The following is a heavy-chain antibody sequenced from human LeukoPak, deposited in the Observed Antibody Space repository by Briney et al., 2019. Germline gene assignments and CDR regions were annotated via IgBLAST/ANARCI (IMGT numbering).Heavy chain of an antibody. V-gene: IGHV1-69*05. J-gene: IGHJ4*02. Sequence: SVKVSCKASGYTFTSYAISWVRQAPGQGLEWMGGIIPIFGTANYAQKFQGRVTITTDESTSTAYMELSSLRSEDTAVYYCATVGATTPGFDYWGQGTLVTVSS. CDR2: IIPIFGTA. D-gene: IGHD1-26*01. CDR3: ATVGATTPGFDY. CDR1: GYTFTSYA.